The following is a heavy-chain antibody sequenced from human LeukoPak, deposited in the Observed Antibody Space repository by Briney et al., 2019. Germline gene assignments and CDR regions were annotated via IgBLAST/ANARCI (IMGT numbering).Heavy chain of an antibody. CDR1: GVTPSSNY. CDR3: ARSQGVARFTYYFDY. CDR2: IYSGSNT. V-gene: IGHV3-53*01. J-gene: IGHJ4*02. D-gene: IGHD2-15*01. Sequence: PGRSLRLSCAASGVTPSSNYMSSVRQAPGEGLGWVSGIYSGSNTYYADSVKGRFTISRDNSKNTLYLQMNSLGAEDTAVYYCARSQGVARFTYYFDYWGQGTLVTVSS.